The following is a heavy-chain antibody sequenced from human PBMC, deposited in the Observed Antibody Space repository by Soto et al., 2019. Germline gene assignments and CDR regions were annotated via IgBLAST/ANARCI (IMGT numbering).Heavy chain of an antibody. V-gene: IGHV1-18*01. D-gene: IGHD2-21*02. CDR3: ARSIVVVTALDY. CDR1: GYTFTSYG. CDR2: INAYNGNT. Sequence: ASVKVSCKASGYTFTSYGISWVRQAPGQGLEWMGWINAYNGNTKYSQKFQGRVTITRDTSTSTAYMELSSLRSEDTAVYYCARSIVVVTALDYWGQGTLVTVSS. J-gene: IGHJ4*02.